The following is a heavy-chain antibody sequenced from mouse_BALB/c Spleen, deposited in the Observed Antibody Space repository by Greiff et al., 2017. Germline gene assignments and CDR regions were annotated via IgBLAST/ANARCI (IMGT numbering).Heavy chain of an antibody. CDR2: IYPSDSYT. CDR1: GYTFTSYW. V-gene: IGHV1-69*02. D-gene: IGHD2-10*02. J-gene: IGHJ2*01. Sequence: VKLQQPGAELVRPGASVKLSCKASGYTFTSYWINWVKQRPGQGLEWIGNIYPSDSYTNYNQKFKDKATLTVDKSSSTAYMQLSSPTSEDSAVYYCTRSYGNYFDYWGQGTTLTVSS. CDR3: TRSYGNYFDY.